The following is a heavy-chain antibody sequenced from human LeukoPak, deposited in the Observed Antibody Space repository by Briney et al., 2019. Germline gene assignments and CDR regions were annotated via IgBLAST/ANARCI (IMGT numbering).Heavy chain of an antibody. D-gene: IGHD5-24*01. CDR1: GFTFSSYE. CDR2: INHSGST. V-gene: IGHV4-34*01. CDR3: ARVGRWLQLFDY. J-gene: IGHJ4*02. Sequence: GSLRLSCAASGFTFSSYEMNWVRQPPGKGLEWIGEINHSGSTNYNPSLKSRVTISVDTSKNQFSLKLSSVTAADTAVYYCARVGRWLQLFDYWGQGTLVTVSS.